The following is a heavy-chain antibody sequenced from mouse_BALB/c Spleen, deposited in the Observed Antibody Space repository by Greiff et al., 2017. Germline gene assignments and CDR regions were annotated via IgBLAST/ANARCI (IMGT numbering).Heavy chain of an antibody. J-gene: IGHJ2*01. CDR1: GYSFTGYT. V-gene: IGHV1-26*01. Sequence: EVQLQQSGPALLKPGASLKISCKASGYSFTGYTTNCVMQSHGKNLQWIGLIIPYNGGTSYNQKFKGKATLTVAKSSSPAYMELLSLTFEDSAVFSCARDGNYGGYFDYWGQGTALTVSS. CDR3: ARDGNYGGYFDY. D-gene: IGHD2-1*01. CDR2: IIPYNGGT.